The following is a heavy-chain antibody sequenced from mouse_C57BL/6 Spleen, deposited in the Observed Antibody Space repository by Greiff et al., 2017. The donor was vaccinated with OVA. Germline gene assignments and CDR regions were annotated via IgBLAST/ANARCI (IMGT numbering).Heavy chain of an antibody. CDR1: GFTFSSYA. CDR3: TRDLTTVVGDWYFDV. J-gene: IGHJ1*03. CDR2: ISSGGDYI. D-gene: IGHD1-1*01. V-gene: IGHV5-9-1*02. Sequence: EVNVVESGEGLVKPGGSLKLSCAASGFTFSSYAMSWVRQTPEKRLEWVAYISSGGDYIYYADTVKGRFTISRDNARNTLYLQMSSLKSEDTAMYYCTRDLTTVVGDWYFDVWGTGTTVTVSS.